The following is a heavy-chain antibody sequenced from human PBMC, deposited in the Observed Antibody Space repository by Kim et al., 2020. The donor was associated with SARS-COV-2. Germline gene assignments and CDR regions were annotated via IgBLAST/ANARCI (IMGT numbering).Heavy chain of an antibody. J-gene: IGHJ5*02. CDR3: ATAVSSAWTPTDRFDP. CDR1: GVSMTSSNW. V-gene: IGHV4-4*02. Sequence: SETLSLTCAVSGVSMTSSNWWSWVRQTPGKGLEWIGEISPSGSTDYNPSLKSRVSISVDKSKNHFSLNLSSVTAADTAVYYCATAVSSAWTPTDRFDP. D-gene: IGHD6-25*01. CDR2: ISPSGST.